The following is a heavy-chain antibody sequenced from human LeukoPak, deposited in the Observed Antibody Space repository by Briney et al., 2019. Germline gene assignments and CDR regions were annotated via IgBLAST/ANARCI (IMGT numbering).Heavy chain of an antibody. CDR1: VGSISTYY. D-gene: IGHD3-10*01. V-gene: IGHV4-59*08. Sequence: SETLSLTCTVSVGSISTYYWNWIRQPPGKGLEWIGYIYYSGSTKYNPSLTSRVSVSIDTSKNRFSLKLTSVTAADTAVYYCARRAGTTFDYWGQGILVSVSS. J-gene: IGHJ4*02. CDR3: ARRAGTTFDY. CDR2: IYYSGST.